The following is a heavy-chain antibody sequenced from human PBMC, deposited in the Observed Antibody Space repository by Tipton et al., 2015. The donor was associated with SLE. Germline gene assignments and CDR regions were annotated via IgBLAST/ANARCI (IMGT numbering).Heavy chain of an antibody. J-gene: IGHJ5*02. Sequence: TLSLTCTVSGDSITSDYWTWIRQPPGKGLEWIGYISYSGSTNYNPSVRSRVSISLDTSKNPFSLKVKSVTTADTAVYYCARMRGGYNAHHWGQGILVTVSS. D-gene: IGHD5-24*01. CDR1: GDSITSDY. CDR2: ISYSGST. V-gene: IGHV4-59*01. CDR3: ARMRGGYNAHH.